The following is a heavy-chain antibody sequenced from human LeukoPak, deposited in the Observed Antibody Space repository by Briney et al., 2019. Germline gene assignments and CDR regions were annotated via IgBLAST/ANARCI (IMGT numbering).Heavy chain of an antibody. Sequence: ASVKVSCKASGGTLSSYAISWVRQAPGQGLEWMGRIIPILGIANYAQKFQGRVTITADKSTSTAYMELSSLRSEDTAVYYCATLRGGYYYGSGSYYNTDYWGQGTLVTVSS. CDR1: GGTLSSYA. CDR3: ATLRGGYYYGSGSYYNTDY. J-gene: IGHJ4*02. D-gene: IGHD3-10*01. V-gene: IGHV1-69*04. CDR2: IIPILGIA.